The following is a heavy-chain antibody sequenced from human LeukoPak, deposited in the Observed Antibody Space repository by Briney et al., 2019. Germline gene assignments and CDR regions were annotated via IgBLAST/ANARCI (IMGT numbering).Heavy chain of an antibody. V-gene: IGHV3-64D*06. CDR3: VKGWVRGVMNY. D-gene: IGHD3-10*01. Sequence: PGGSLRLSCSASGFTFSTYSMYWVRQAPGKGLEYVSGISNNGDSTYYADSVKGRFTISRDNSKYTLYLQMSSLRVEDTAVYSCVKGWVRGVMNYWGQGTLVTVSS. J-gene: IGHJ4*02. CDR2: ISNNGDST. CDR1: GFTFSTYS.